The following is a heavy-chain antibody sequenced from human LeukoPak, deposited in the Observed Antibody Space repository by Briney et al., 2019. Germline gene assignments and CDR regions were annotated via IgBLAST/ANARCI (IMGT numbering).Heavy chain of an antibody. CDR2: INHSGST. CDR1: GGSFSGYY. J-gene: IGHJ5*02. V-gene: IGHV4-34*01. CDR3: ARVGGRAYYGSGSYYRGNWFDP. D-gene: IGHD3-10*01. Sequence: SETLSLTCAVYGGSFSGYYWSCIRHPPGKGLEWIGEINHSGSTNYNPSRKSRITISVDTSKNQFSLKLSSVTAADTAVYYCARVGGRAYYGSGSYYRGNWFDPWGQGTLVTVSS.